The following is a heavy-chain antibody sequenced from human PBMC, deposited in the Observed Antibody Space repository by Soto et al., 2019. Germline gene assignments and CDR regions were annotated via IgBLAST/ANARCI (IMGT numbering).Heavy chain of an antibody. CDR3: ARDPRGYYGMDV. D-gene: IGHD3-10*01. CDR1: VYTFTSYA. J-gene: IGHJ6*02. CDR2: INAGNGNT. V-gene: IGHV1-3*01. Sequence: QVQLVQSGAEVKKPGASVKVSCKASVYTFTSYAMHWVRQAPGQRVEWMGWINAGNGNTKYSQKFQGRVTITRDTSASTAYMELSSLRSEDTAVYYCARDPRGYYGMDVWGQGTTVTVSS.